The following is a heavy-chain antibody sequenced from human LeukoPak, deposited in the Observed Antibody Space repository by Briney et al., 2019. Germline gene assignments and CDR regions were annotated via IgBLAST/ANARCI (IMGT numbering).Heavy chain of an antibody. Sequence: GESLKISCKGSGYSFTSYWITWVRQMPGKGLEWMGGIDPTDSYTIYGPSFQGHVTISADKSISTAYLQWSSLEASDTAIYFCARHPRYSISWYGFDPWGQGTLVTVSS. D-gene: IGHD6-13*01. CDR2: IDPTDSYT. CDR3: ARHPRYSISWYGFDP. J-gene: IGHJ5*02. CDR1: GYSFTSYW. V-gene: IGHV5-10-1*01.